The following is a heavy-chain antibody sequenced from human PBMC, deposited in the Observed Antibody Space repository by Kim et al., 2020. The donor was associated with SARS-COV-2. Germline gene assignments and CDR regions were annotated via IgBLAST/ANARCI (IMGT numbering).Heavy chain of an antibody. CDR2: IYYSGST. CDR3: ARLCRTFDILTGYYYYFDY. J-gene: IGHJ4*02. CDR1: GGSISSYY. D-gene: IGHD3-9*01. Sequence: SETLSLTCTVSGGSISSYYWSWIRQPPGKGLEWIGYIYYSGSTNYNPSLKSRVTISVDTSKNQFSLKLSSVTAADTAVYYCARLCRTFDILTGYYYYFDYWGQGTLVTVSS. V-gene: IGHV4-59*08.